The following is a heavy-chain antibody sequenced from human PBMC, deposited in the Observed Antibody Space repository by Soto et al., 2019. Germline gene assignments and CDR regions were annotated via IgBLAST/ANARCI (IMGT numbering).Heavy chain of an antibody. CDR3: AREGALSDHTLGYYYYGMDV. CDR1: GYTFTSYG. CDR2: ISAYNGNT. Sequence: QVQLVQSGAEVKKPGASVKVSCKASGYTFTSYGISWVRQAPGQGLEWMGWISAYNGNTNYAQKLQGRVTMTTDTSTSTAYMERRSLRSDDTAVYYCAREGALSDHTLGYYYYGMDVWGQGTTVTVSS. V-gene: IGHV1-18*04. D-gene: IGHD3-16*01. J-gene: IGHJ6*02.